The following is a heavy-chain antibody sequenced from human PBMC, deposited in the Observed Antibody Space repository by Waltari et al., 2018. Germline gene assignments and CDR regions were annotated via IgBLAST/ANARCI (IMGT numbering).Heavy chain of an antibody. CDR1: GFTFDDYA. V-gene: IGHV3-9*01. Sequence: EVQLVESGGGLVQPGRSLRLSCAASGFTFDDYAMHWVRQAPGKGLGWVSGISWNSGSIGYADSVKGRFTISRDNAKNSLYLQMNSLGAEDTALYYCAKDRGGLLFASDYWGQGTLVTVSS. CDR2: ISWNSGSI. J-gene: IGHJ4*02. D-gene: IGHD2-15*01. CDR3: AKDRGGLLFASDY.